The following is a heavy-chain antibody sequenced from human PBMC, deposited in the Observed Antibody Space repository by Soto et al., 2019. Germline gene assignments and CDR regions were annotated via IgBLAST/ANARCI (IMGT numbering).Heavy chain of an antibody. CDR1: GFSFKNYA. V-gene: IGHV3-30*03. D-gene: IGHD6-25*01. Sequence: GGSLRLSCAASGFSFKNYAMHWVRQSPGKGLEWVAVISFDESHKYYADSVKGQFTISRDNSKSMQSLEINSLRPDDTAVYYCAREGGSETLQPSYNWFDTWGQGTLVTVSS. CDR3: AREGGSETLQPSYNWFDT. CDR2: ISFDESHK. J-gene: IGHJ5*02.